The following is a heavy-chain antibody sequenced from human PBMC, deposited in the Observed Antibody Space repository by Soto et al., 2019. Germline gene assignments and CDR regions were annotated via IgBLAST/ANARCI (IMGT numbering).Heavy chain of an antibody. V-gene: IGHV4-30-4*01. J-gene: IGHJ4*02. CDR1: GLSISSVNYY. D-gene: IGHD2-15*01. CDR3: ARYGSGECNRGSCYSPFDY. Sequence: PSETLSLTCTVSGLSISSVNYYWSWIRQPPGKGLEWIGYIYYSGSTYYNPSLRSRVTISVDTSKNQFSPKLSSVTAADTAVYYCARYGSGECNRGSCYSPFDYWGQGTLVTVS. CDR2: IYYSGST.